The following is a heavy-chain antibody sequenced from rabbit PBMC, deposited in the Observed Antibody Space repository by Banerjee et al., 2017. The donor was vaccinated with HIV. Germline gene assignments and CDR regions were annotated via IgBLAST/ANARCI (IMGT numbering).Heavy chain of an antibody. J-gene: IGHJ2*01. D-gene: IGHD1-1*01. CDR2: IYSGNGRT. Sequence: QQLVESGGGLVKPGASLTLTCTASGFYSGDMCWVRQAPGKGPEWIACIYSGNGRTDYASWAKGRFTISKASSTTVTLQMTSLTAADTATYFCARRTGYSGYTFDAFDPWGPGTLVTVS. CDR3: ARRTGYSGYTFDAFDP. CDR1: GFYSGD. V-gene: IGHV1S40*01.